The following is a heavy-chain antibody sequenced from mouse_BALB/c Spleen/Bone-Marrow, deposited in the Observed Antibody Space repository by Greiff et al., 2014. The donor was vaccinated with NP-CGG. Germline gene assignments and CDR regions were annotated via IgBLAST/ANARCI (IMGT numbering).Heavy chain of an antibody. CDR2: VNVNGDRT. Sequence: EVNVVESGGGLVQPGGSLKLSCAASGFTFSNHGMSWVRQTPDKRLEMIATVNVNGDRTYHPDSVKGRFTISRDNAKNTLSLQMSSLKSEDTAMYYCARGYDYSSWFAYWGQGTLVTVSA. D-gene: IGHD2-4*01. CDR1: GFTFSNHG. CDR3: ARGYDYSSWFAY. J-gene: IGHJ3*01. V-gene: IGHV5-6-3*01.